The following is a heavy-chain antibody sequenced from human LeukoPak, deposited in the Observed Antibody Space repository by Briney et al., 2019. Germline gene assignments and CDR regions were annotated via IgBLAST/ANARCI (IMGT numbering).Heavy chain of an antibody. CDR2: IRSDGSIK. Sequence: PGRSLRLSCAASGFAFSTYGMHWVRQAPGKGLEWVAFIRSDGSIKYYADSVKGRFTISRDNSKNTLYLQMNSLRPEDTAVYWCAKTHSTSWGIFEYWGQGALVTVSS. CDR3: AKTHSTSWGIFEY. D-gene: IGHD6-13*01. J-gene: IGHJ4*02. V-gene: IGHV3-30*02. CDR1: GFAFSTYG.